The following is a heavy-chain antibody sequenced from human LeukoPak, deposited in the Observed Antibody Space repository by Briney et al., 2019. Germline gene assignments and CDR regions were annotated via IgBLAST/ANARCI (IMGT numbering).Heavy chain of an antibody. CDR1: GGSFSGYY. D-gene: IGHD1-26*01. CDR3: ACHGSYYTFDY. V-gene: IGHV4-34*01. J-gene: IGHJ4*02. Sequence: SETLSLTCAVYGGSFSGYYWSWIRQPPGKGLVWIGEINHSGSTNYNPSLKSRVTISVDTSKNQFSLKLSSVTAADTAVYYCACHGSYYTFDYWGQGTLVTVSS. CDR2: INHSGST.